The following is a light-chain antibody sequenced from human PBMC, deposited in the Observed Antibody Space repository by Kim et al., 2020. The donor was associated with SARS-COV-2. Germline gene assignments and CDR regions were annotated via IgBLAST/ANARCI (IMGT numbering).Light chain of an antibody. CDR2: QDS. CDR1: NLGNKY. V-gene: IGLV3-1*01. J-gene: IGLJ3*02. Sequence: SYELTQPPSVSVSPGQTASITCSGDNLGNKYASWYQQKPGQSPVLVIYQDSKRPSGIPVRFSGSNSGSTATLTISGTQAMDEAAYYCQAWDSSIYWVFGGGTQLTVL. CDR3: QAWDSSIYWV.